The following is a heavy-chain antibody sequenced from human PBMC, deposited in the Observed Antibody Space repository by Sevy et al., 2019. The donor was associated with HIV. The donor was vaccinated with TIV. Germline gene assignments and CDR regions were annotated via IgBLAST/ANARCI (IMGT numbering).Heavy chain of an antibody. J-gene: IGHJ1*01. Sequence: GGSRSPPFEASGSPSSNIERNWAPQPQGKGREGVQKISSSVSTIYYADSVRGRFIISRDNAKNSLYLQMNSLRAEDTAVYYCARDRVGATGLGYFQHWGQGTLVTVSS. CDR2: ISSSVSTI. D-gene: IGHD1-26*01. V-gene: IGHV3-48*03. CDR3: ARDRVGATGLGYFQH. CDR1: GSPSSNIE.